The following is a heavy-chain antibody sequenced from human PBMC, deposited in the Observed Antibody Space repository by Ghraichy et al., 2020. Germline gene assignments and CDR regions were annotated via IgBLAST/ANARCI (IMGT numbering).Heavy chain of an antibody. CDR2: IYSGGST. CDR1: GFTVSSNY. Sequence: GGSLRLSCAASGFTVSSNYMSWVRQAPGKGLEWVSVIYSGGSTYYADSVKGRFTISRDNSKNTLYLQMNSLRAEDTAVYYCARDSYGGGVIVLNYGMDVWGQGTTVTVSS. J-gene: IGHJ6*02. CDR3: ARDSYGGGVIVLNYGMDV. V-gene: IGHV3-53*01. D-gene: IGHD3-16*02.